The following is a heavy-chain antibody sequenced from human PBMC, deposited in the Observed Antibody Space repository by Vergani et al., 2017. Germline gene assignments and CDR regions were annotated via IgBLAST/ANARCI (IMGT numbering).Heavy chain of an antibody. CDR1: GYTFTSYG. J-gene: IGHJ4*02. D-gene: IGHD3-9*01. V-gene: IGHV1-18*01. CDR2: ISAYNGNT. Sequence: QVQLVQSGAEVKKPGSSVKVSCKASGYTFTSYGISWVRQAPGQGLEWMGWISAYNGNTNYAQKLQGRVTMTTDTSTSTAYMELRSLRSDDTAVYYCARTYYDILTGSSFDYWGKGTLVTVSS. CDR3: ARTYYDILTGSSFDY.